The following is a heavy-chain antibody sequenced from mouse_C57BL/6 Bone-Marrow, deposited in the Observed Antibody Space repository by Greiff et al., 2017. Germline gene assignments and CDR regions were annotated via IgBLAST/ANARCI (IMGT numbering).Heavy chain of an antibody. J-gene: IGHJ1*03. CDR3: TTLTTVVAHGYFDV. D-gene: IGHD1-1*01. V-gene: IGHV14-4*01. Sequence: EVQLQQSGAELVRPGASVKLSCTASGFNIKDDYMHWVKQRPEQGLEWIGWIDPENGDTEYASKFQGKATITADTSSNTAYLQLSSLTSEDTAVYYWTTLTTVVAHGYFDVWGTGTTVTVSS. CDR2: IDPENGDT. CDR1: GFNIKDDY.